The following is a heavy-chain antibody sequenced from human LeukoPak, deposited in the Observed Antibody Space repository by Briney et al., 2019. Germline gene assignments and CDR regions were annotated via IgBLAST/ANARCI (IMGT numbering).Heavy chain of an antibody. CDR2: ISSSSSYI. CDR3: ARVSIGWYSFDY. J-gene: IGHJ4*02. V-gene: IGHV3-21*01. D-gene: IGHD6-19*01. Sequence: GGSLRLSCAASGFTFSSYSMNWVRQAPGKGLEWVSSISSSSSYIYYADSVKGRFTISRDNSKNTLCLQMDSLRSEDTAVYYCARVSIGWYSFDYWGQGTLVTVSS. CDR1: GFTFSSYS.